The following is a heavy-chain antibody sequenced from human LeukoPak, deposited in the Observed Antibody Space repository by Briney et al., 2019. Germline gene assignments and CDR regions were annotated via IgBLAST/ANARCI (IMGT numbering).Heavy chain of an antibody. J-gene: IGHJ5*02. CDR3: ARANMVRGVGSFFDRNWFDP. Sequence: TETLSLTCTVSGGSISSYYWSWIRQPPGKGLEWIGYMYYSGSTNYNPSLKSRVTISVDMSKNQFSLKLSSVTAADTAVYYCARANMVRGVGSFFDRNWFDPWGQGTLVTVSS. D-gene: IGHD3-10*01. CDR2: MYYSGST. CDR1: GGSISSYY. V-gene: IGHV4-59*01.